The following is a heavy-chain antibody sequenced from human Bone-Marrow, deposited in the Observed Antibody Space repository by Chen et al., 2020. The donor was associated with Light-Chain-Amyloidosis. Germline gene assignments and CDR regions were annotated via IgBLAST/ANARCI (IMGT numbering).Heavy chain of an antibody. CDR2: IIPSFGTT. CDR3: ARARRKSDWELRYFLDV. J-gene: IGHJ6*03. CDR1: GTTFNNYA. D-gene: IGHD3-10*01. Sequence: QVQLVQSGAEVKKPGSSVKVSCKASGTTFNNYAFDWVRQAPGQGLEWMGKIIPSFGTTAYAQKFQGRVTITADESTTTIHMELTSLKSEDAAVYFCARARRKSDWELRYFLDVWGNGTTVTVSS. V-gene: IGHV1-69*13.